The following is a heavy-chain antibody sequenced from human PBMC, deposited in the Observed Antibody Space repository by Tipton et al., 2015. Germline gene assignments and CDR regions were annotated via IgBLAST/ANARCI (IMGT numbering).Heavy chain of an antibody. CDR3: VKDGYYYDSGGYSPLDY. V-gene: IGHV3-64D*08. D-gene: IGHD3-22*01. Sequence: SLRLSCSAAGFTLSRYAMNWVRQAPGKGLEYVSAITTNGYSTYYADSVRGRFTIPRDNSKNTPYLQMSSLRAEDTAVYYCVKDGYYYDSGGYSPLDYWGQGTLVTVSS. CDR1: GFTLSRYA. CDR2: ITTNGYST. J-gene: IGHJ4*02.